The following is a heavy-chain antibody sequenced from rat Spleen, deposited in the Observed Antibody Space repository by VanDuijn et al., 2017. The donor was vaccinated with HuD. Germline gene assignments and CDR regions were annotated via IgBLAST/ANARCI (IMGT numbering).Heavy chain of an antibody. CDR1: GFTFSNYY. V-gene: IGHV5-29*01. CDR3: VRSVFDY. Sequence: EVQMVESGGGLVKPGRSLKLSCAASGFTFSNYYVAWVRQAPTKGLEWVATINYDGSSTYYRDSVKGRFTISRDNANSTLYLQMDSLRSEDTATYYCVRSVFDYWGQGVMVTVSS. CDR2: INYDGSST. J-gene: IGHJ2*01.